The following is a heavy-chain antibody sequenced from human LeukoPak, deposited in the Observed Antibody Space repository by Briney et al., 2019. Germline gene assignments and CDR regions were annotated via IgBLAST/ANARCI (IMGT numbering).Heavy chain of an antibody. V-gene: IGHV1-24*01. Sequence: ASVKVSCEVSGYTLTELSIHWVRQAPGKGLEWMGGFDPEDGETIYAQKFQGRVTMTEDTSTDTAYMELSSLRSEDTAVYYCATGYDSSGYFDYWGQGTLVTVSS. CDR1: GYTLTELS. D-gene: IGHD3-22*01. CDR2: FDPEDGET. J-gene: IGHJ4*02. CDR3: ATGYDSSGYFDY.